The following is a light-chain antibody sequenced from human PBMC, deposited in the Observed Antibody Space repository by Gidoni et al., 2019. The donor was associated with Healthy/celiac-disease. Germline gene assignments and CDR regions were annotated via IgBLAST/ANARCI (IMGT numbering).Light chain of an antibody. J-gene: IGLJ2*01. V-gene: IGLV3-21*04. Sequence: SYVRTQPPQVSVAPGKTARITCGGNNIGSKSVHWYQQKPGQAPVLVIYYDSDRPSGIPERFSGSNSGNTATLTISRVEAGDEADYYCQVWDSSSDHVVFGGGTKLTVL. CDR2: YDS. CDR3: QVWDSSSDHVV. CDR1: NIGSKS.